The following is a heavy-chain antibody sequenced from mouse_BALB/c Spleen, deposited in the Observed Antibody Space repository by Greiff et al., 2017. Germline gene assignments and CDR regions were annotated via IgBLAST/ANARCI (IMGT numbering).Heavy chain of an antibody. CDR2: ISYSGST. CDR1: GDSITSGY. V-gene: IGHV3-8*02. Sequence: EVQLQQSGPSLVKPSQTLSLTCSVTGDSITSGYWNWIRKFPGNKLEYMGYISYSGSTYYNPSLKSRISITRDTSKNQYYLQLNSVTTEDTATYYCASHYDYDGHYYAMDYWGQGTSVTVSS. D-gene: IGHD2-4*01. J-gene: IGHJ4*01. CDR3: ASHYDYDGHYYAMDY.